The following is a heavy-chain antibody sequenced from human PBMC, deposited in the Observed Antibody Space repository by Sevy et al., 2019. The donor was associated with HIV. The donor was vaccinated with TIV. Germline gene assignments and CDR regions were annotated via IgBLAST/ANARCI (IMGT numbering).Heavy chain of an antibody. CDR3: ASFSGSY. Sequence: GGSLRLSCAASGFTFNAYSMNWVRQAPGKGLEWVSSISSSGDHIYYADSVKGRLAVSRDNAKNSLYLQINSLRVADKDGYYCASFSGSYWGQGTLVTVSS. J-gene: IGHJ4*02. V-gene: IGHV3-21*01. CDR2: ISSSGDHI. D-gene: IGHD1-26*01. CDR1: GFTFNAYS.